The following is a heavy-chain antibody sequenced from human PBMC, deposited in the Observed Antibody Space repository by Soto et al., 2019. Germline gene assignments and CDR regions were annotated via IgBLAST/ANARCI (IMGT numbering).Heavy chain of an antibody. CDR2: INHSGST. J-gene: IGHJ6*04. CDR3: ARGLKTRITMVRGVNGPMDV. CDR1: GGSFSGYY. Sequence: PSETLSLTCAVYGGSFSGYYWSWIRQPPGKGLEWIGEINHSGSTNYNPSLKSRVTISVDTSKNQFSLKLSSVTAADTAVYYCARGLKTRITMVRGVNGPMDVWGKGTTVTVSS. V-gene: IGHV4-34*01. D-gene: IGHD3-10*01.